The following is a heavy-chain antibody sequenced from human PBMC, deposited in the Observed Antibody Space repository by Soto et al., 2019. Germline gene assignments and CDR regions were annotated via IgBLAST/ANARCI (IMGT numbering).Heavy chain of an antibody. CDR3: AKGRGIQLWLRGVFDY. CDR2: ISWNSGSI. D-gene: IGHD5-18*01. CDR1: GFTFDDYA. J-gene: IGHJ4*02. V-gene: IGHV3-9*01. Sequence: GGSLRLSCAASGFTFDDYAMHWVRQAPGKGLEWVSGISWNSGSIGYADSVKGRFTISRDNAKNSLYLQMNSLRAEDTAVYYCAKGRGIQLWLRGVFDYWGQGTLVTVSS.